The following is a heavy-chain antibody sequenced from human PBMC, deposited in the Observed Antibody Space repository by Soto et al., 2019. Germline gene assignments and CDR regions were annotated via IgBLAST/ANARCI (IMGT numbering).Heavy chain of an antibody. J-gene: IGHJ4*02. V-gene: IGHV3-48*01. CDR3: ARDQRDYIVVVVAANDY. D-gene: IGHD2-15*01. CDR1: GFTFSSYS. Sequence: EVQLVESGGGLVQPGGSLRLSCAASGFTFSSYSMNWVRQAPVKGLEWVSYISSSSSTIYYADSVKGRFTISRDNAKNSLYLQMNSLRAEDTAVYYCARDQRDYIVVVVAANDYWGQGTLVTVSS. CDR2: ISSSSSTI.